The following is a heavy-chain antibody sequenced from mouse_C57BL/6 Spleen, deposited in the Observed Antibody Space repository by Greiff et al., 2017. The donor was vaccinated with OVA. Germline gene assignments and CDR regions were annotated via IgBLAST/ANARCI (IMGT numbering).Heavy chain of an antibody. V-gene: IGHV2-6-1*01. J-gene: IGHJ4*01. CDR3: ARHSNYGGAMDY. CDR2: IWRDGST. CDR1: GFSLTSYG. D-gene: IGHD2-5*01. Sequence: QVQLKESGPGLVAPSQSLSITCTASGFSLTSYGVHWVRQPPGKGLEWLVVIWRDGSTTYNTGIISSMSTRKAHSTCQVFLKMNSLQTDDTAVYYCARHSNYGGAMDYWGQGTSVTVSA.